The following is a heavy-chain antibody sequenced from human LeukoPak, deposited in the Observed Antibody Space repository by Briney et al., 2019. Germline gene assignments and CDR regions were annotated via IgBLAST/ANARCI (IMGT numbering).Heavy chain of an antibody. CDR1: GGSINSGGFY. CDR3: ARGGSFLGNYVY. Sequence: PSETQSLTCTVSGGSINSGGFYWSWIRQHLGKGLEWIGYIYYSGSTFYNPSLKSRVAISLDKSKNQFSLNLRSVTAADTAVYYCARGGSFLGNYVYWGQGTLVTVSS. V-gene: IGHV4-31*03. CDR2: IYYSGST. D-gene: IGHD3-16*01. J-gene: IGHJ4*02.